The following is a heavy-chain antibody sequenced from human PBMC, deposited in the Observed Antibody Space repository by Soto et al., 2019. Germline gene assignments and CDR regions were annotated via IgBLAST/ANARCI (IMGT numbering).Heavy chain of an antibody. CDR1: GSTVCSNY. CDR2: IYSDGST. Sequence: GGSPRISCAACGSTVCSNYMSWVRQAPGKGLEWVSVIYSDGSTYYADSVKGRFTISRDNSKNTLYLQMNSLRAEDTAVYYCADQRGGYDRDFDYWGQGTLVTVSS. D-gene: IGHD5-12*01. V-gene: IGHV3-66*01. CDR3: ADQRGGYDRDFDY. J-gene: IGHJ4*02.